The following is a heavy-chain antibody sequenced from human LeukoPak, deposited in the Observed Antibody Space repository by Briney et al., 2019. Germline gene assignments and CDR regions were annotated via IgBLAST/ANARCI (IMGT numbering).Heavy chain of an antibody. CDR1: GFTFSSYG. J-gene: IGHJ3*02. CDR3: AKLVAGTTPLDAFDI. D-gene: IGHD1-7*01. V-gene: IGHV3-30*02. Sequence: GGSLRLSCAASGFTFSSYGMHWVRQAPCKGLEWVAFIRYDGSNKYYADSVKGRFTISRDNSKNTLYLQMNSLRAEDTAVYYCAKLVAGTTPLDAFDIWGQGTMVTVSS. CDR2: IRYDGSNK.